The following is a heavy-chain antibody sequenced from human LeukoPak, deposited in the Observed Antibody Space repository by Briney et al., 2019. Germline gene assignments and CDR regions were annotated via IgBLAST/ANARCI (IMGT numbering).Heavy chain of an antibody. CDR3: TTESGTTLFWNHYYYYMDV. CDR2: IKSKTDGGTT. V-gene: IGHV3-15*01. CDR1: GFTFSNAR. D-gene: IGHD1-1*01. Sequence: GGSLRLSCAASGFTFSNARMSWVRQAPGKGLEWVGRIKSKTDGGTTDYAAPVKGRFIISRDDSKNTLYLQMNSLKTEDTAVYYCTTESGTTLFWNHYYYYMDVWGKGTTVTVSS. J-gene: IGHJ6*03.